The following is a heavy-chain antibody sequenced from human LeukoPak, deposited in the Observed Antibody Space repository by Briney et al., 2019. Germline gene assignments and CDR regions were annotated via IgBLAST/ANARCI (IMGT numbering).Heavy chain of an antibody. CDR2: ISWDGGST. Sequence: GGSLRLSCAASGFTFGDYAMHWVRQAPGKGLEWVSLISWDGGSTYYADSVKGRFTISRDNSKNSLYLQMNSLRAEDTALYYCAKAHFRYSYGLYYFDYWGQGTLVTVSS. J-gene: IGHJ4*02. V-gene: IGHV3-43D*03. CDR3: AKAHFRYSYGLYYFDY. D-gene: IGHD5-18*01. CDR1: GFTFGDYA.